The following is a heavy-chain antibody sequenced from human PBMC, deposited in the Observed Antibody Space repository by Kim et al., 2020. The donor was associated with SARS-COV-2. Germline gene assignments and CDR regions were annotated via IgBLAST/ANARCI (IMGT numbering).Heavy chain of an antibody. CDR3: TSRRQQLVRSLDY. Sequence: TSVKGKITNSRDESKSIAYLQMNSLETEDTAVYYCTSRRQQLVRSLDYWGQGTLVTVSS. J-gene: IGHJ4*02. D-gene: IGHD6-6*01. V-gene: IGHV3-49*02.